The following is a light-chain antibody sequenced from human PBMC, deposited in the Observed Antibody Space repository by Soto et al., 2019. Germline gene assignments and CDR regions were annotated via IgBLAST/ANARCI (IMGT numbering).Light chain of an antibody. CDR1: QSIGSSY. J-gene: IGKJ1*01. V-gene: IGKV3-20*01. Sequence: ENVLTQSPGTLSLSPGERATLSCRASQSIGSSYLAWYQQKPGHAPRLIIYGTSNRATGIPDRFSGSGSGTDFTLTISRLEPEDFAVYYCQQCGSSRLTFGQGTKVEIK. CDR3: QQCGSSRLT. CDR2: GTS.